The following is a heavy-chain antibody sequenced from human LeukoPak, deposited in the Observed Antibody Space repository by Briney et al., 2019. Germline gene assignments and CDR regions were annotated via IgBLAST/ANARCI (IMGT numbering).Heavy chain of an antibody. J-gene: IGHJ4*02. CDR3: ARDLTRIIAD. V-gene: IGHV3-48*01. CDR1: GFTFSSYS. CDR2: ISSSSSTI. Sequence: PGGSLRLSCAASGFTFSSYSMNWVRQAPGKGLEWVSYISSSSSTIYYADSVKGRFTISRDNAKNSLYLQMNSLRAEDTAVYYCARDLTRIIADWGQGTLVTVSS. D-gene: IGHD6-13*01.